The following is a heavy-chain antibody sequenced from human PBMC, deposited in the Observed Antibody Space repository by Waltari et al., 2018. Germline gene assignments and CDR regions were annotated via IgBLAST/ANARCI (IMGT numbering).Heavy chain of an antibody. V-gene: IGHV4-39*02. D-gene: IGHD5-12*01. J-gene: IGHJ3*01. CDR2: KSYNGAT. Sequence: GCSRHPPGHGREWIVTKSYNGATYSSPSLKSRGTVSRDTSKNHLSLKLGSVTAADTAVYYCATYIGASIGTAAFDVWGQGTMVTVSS. CDR3: ATYIGASIGTAAFDV.